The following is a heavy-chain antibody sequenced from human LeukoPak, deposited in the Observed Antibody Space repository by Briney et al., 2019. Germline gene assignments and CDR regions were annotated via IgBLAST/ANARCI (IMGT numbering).Heavy chain of an antibody. Sequence: GRSLRLSCAASGFTFSSYGMHWVRQAPGKGLEWVAVLSCDGSNKYYADSVKGRFTISRDNSKNTLYLQMNSLRAEDTAVYYCANAYGDNYWGQGTLVTVSS. CDR2: LSCDGSNK. CDR3: ANAYGDNY. D-gene: IGHD3-10*01. J-gene: IGHJ4*02. V-gene: IGHV3-30*18. CDR1: GFTFSSYG.